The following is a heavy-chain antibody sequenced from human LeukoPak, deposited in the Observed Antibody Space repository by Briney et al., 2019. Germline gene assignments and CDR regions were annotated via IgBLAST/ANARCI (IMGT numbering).Heavy chain of an antibody. CDR1: GFTFSGSA. CDR3: TSLDYGDYWSERYYYYYMDV. V-gene: IGHV3-73*01. Sequence: GGSLRLSCAASGFTFSGSAMHWVRQASGKGLEWVGRIRSKANSYATAYAASVKGRFTISRDDSKNTAYLQMNSLKTEDTAVYYCTSLDYGDYWSERYYYYYMDVWGKGTTVTVSS. D-gene: IGHD4-17*01. J-gene: IGHJ6*03. CDR2: IRSKANSYAT.